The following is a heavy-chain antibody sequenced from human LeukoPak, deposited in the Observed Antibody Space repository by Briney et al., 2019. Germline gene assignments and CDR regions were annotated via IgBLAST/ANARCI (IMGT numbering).Heavy chain of an antibody. CDR3: ARGVGATQYYYYYYMDV. D-gene: IGHD1-26*01. V-gene: IGHV4-34*01. CDR2: INHSGST. J-gene: IGHJ6*03. Sequence: PSETLSLTCAVYGGSFSGYYWSWIRQPPGKGLEWIGEINHSGSTNYNPSLKSRVTISVDTSKNQFSLKLSSVTAADTAVYYCARGVGATQYYYYYYMDVWGKGTTVTISS. CDR1: GGSFSGYY.